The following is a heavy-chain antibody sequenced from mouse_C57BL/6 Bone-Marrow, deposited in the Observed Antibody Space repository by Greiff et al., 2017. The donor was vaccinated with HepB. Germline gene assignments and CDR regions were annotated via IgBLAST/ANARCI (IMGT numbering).Heavy chain of an antibody. CDR1: GFTFSDFY. D-gene: IGHD2-1*01. Sequence: EVKVVESGGGLVQSGRSLRLSCATSGFTFSDFYMEWVRQAPGKGLEWIAASRNKANDYTTEYSASVKGRFIVSRDTSQSILYLQMNALRAEDTAIYYCARDASFGNYGDWYFDVWGTGTTVTVSS. V-gene: IGHV7-1*01. CDR3: ARDASFGNYGDWYFDV. J-gene: IGHJ1*03. CDR2: SRNKANDYTT.